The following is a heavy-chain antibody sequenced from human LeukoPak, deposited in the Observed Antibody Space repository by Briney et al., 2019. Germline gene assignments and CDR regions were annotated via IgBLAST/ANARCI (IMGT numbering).Heavy chain of an antibody. CDR1: GFTFSSSA. J-gene: IGHJ3*02. D-gene: IGHD4-11*01. V-gene: IGHV3-23*01. Sequence: RGSLRLYCAASGFTFSSSAKSWVRKAPGNGLEWVSAIIGSGGSTYYADSVKGRFSISRDNSKNTLYLQMNSLRAEDTAVYYCAKDLLDYSDAFDIWGQGTMVTVSS. CDR3: AKDLLDYSDAFDI. CDR2: IIGSGGST.